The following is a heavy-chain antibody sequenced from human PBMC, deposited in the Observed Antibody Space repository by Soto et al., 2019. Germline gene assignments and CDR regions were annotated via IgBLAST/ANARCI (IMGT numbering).Heavy chain of an antibody. CDR3: ASHDVVVIPPTG. CDR1: GGSISTTYHY. J-gene: IGHJ4*02. D-gene: IGHD3-16*01. V-gene: IGHV4-39*01. CDR2: FFYNGGT. Sequence: SETLSLTFTVSGGSISTTYHYWVWIRQPPGKGLEWIGSFFYNGGTYYNPSLKSRVTTSVDTSKNQFSLKLSSVTAADTAVYYCASHDVVVIPPTGWDQGALVTVSS.